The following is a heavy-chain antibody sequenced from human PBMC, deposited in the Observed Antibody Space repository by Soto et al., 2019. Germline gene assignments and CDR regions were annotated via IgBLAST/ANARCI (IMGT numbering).Heavy chain of an antibody. Sequence: TLSLTSSVSGITMSDGGCSWNGIRQSPGKGLEWLGYIAHLETAYYNPSFRSRLSLSITRTRNQFFLSLSSMTDAEKVVYYCVRGGGYDAFACWGKGSQGPV. V-gene: IGHV4-30-2*06. J-gene: IGHJ4*02. CDR2: IAHLETA. CDR1: GITMSDGGCS. D-gene: IGHD2-15*01. CDR3: VRGGGYDAFAC.